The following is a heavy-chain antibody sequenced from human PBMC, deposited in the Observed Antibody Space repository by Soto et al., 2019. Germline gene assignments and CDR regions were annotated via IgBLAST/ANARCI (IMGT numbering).Heavy chain of an antibody. D-gene: IGHD3-10*01. CDR1: GFTFGDYA. J-gene: IGHJ6*03. CDR2: IRSKAYGGTT. CDR3: TRDPAYYYGSGSSPKYYYYYYMDV. Sequence: GGSLRLSCTASGFTFGDYAMSWFRQAPGKGLEWVGFIRSKAYGGTTEYAASVKGRFTISRDDSKSIAYLQMNSLKTEDTAVYYCTRDPAYYYGSGSSPKYYYYYYMDVWGKGTTVTVSS. V-gene: IGHV3-49*03.